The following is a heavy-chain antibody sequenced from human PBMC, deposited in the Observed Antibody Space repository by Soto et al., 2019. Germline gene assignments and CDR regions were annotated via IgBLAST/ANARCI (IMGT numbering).Heavy chain of an antibody. CDR2: ISGSDGKT. CDR1: GFSFSGYS. Sequence: PGGSLRLSCAASGFSFSGYSLSWVRQAPGKGLEWVSTISGSDGKTYYADSVKGRFSISRDTSKTTLYLQMNSLRVEDTAVYYCARWSFLDYWGQGTRVTVSS. D-gene: IGHD1-26*01. CDR3: ARWSFLDY. V-gene: IGHV3-23*01. J-gene: IGHJ4*02.